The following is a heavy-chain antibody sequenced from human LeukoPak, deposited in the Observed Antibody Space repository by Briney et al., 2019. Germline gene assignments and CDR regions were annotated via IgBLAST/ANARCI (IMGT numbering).Heavy chain of an antibody. CDR3: ARGGSDFWSGYYGSVDY. CDR2: IYYSGST. Sequence: SQTLSLTCTVSGGSISSGGYYWSGIRQHPGKGLEWIGYIYYSGSTYYNPSLKSRVTISVDTSKNQFSLKLGSVTAADTAVYYCARGGSDFWSGYYGSVDYWGQGTLVTVSS. V-gene: IGHV4-31*03. D-gene: IGHD3-3*01. J-gene: IGHJ4*02. CDR1: GGSISSGGYY.